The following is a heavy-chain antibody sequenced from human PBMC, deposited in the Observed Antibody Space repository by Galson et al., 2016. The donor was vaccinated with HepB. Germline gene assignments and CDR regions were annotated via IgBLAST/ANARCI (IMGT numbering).Heavy chain of an antibody. D-gene: IGHD3-3*01. Sequence: SLRLSCAASRSTFDDYAMHWVRQAPGEGLEWVSLISGDGGSTYYADSVKGRFTISRDNNNNSLYLQMNSLRTEDTALYYCAKDVVGYDDFWSGYYVDYWGQGTLVTVSS. V-gene: IGHV3-43*02. J-gene: IGHJ4*02. CDR1: RSTFDDYA. CDR3: AKDVVGYDDFWSGYYVDY. CDR2: ISGDGGST.